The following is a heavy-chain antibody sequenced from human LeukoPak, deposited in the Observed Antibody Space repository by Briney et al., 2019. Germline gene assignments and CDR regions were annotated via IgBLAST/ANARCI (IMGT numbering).Heavy chain of an antibody. D-gene: IGHD1-26*01. CDR1: GFTFSSYE. CDR3: AREGTVGATRVTDS. V-gene: IGHV3-48*03. Sequence: GGSLRLSCGASGFTFSSYEMNWVRQAPGKGLEWVSYISSSGSTTYYADSVKGRFTISRDNAKNSLYLQMNSLRAEDTAVYYCAREGTVGATRVTDSWGQGTLVTVSS. CDR2: ISSSGSTT. J-gene: IGHJ4*02.